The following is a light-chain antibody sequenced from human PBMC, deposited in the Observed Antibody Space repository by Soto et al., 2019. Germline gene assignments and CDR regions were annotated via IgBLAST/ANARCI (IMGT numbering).Light chain of an antibody. J-gene: IGKJ1*01. V-gene: IGKV3-20*01. CDR2: GAS. CDR3: QQYGSSLWT. CDR1: QSVSSSY. Sequence: EIVLTQSPGTLSLSPGERATLSCRASQSVSSSYLAWYQQKPGQAPRLLIYGASSRATGIPDRFSGSGSGKDFTLTISRLEPEDFAVYYCQQYGSSLWTFGHGTKVEIK.